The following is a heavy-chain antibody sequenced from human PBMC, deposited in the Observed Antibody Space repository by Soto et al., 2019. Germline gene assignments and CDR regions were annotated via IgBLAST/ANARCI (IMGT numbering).Heavy chain of an antibody. J-gene: IGHJ6*02. Sequence: ASVKVSCKASGYTFTSYDINWVRQATGQGPEWMGWMNPNSGNTGYAQKFQGRVTMTRNTSISTAYMELSSLRSEDTAVYYCARGAIPYSSSWYALYYYYGMDVWGQGTTVTVSS. D-gene: IGHD6-13*01. CDR2: MNPNSGNT. CDR3: ARGAIPYSSSWYALYYYYGMDV. CDR1: GYTFTSYD. V-gene: IGHV1-8*01.